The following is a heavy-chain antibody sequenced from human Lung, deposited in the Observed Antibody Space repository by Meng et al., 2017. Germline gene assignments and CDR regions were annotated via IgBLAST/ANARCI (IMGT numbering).Heavy chain of an antibody. CDR3: ARFETVGVATGDF. J-gene: IGHJ4*02. CDR2: ISSDSRYI. CDR1: GFTFSNYS. Sequence: EVQLVESGGGLVTPGGSLRLSCAASGFTFSNYSMNWVRQAPRKELEWVSSISSDSRYIFYADSVKGRFTISRDNGKKLLYLQMNSLSPEDTAVFYCARFETVGVATGDFWGQGTLVTVS. V-gene: IGHV3-21*01. D-gene: IGHD2-15*01.